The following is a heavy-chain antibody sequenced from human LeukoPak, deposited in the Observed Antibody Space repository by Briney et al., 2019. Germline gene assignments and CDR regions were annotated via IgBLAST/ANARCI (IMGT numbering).Heavy chain of an antibody. V-gene: IGHV4-34*10. D-gene: IGHD5-12*01. CDR3: AKYRYGYRGMDS. CDR1: DKSFSGYF. CDR2: INYSGSA. J-gene: IGHJ4*02. Sequence: SETPSLTCRIYDKSFSGYFWIWLRQPPGKGLEWIGEINYSGSANYNPSLKSRAFMSVDTSKNQFSLRLTSVRVADTAVYFCAKYRYGYRGMDSWGQGTQVTVSS.